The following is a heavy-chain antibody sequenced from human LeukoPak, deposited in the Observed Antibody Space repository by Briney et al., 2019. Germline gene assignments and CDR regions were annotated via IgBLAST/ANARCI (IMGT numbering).Heavy chain of an antibody. D-gene: IGHD2-15*01. Sequence: ASVKVSCKASGYTFTSYVVHWVRQAPGQGLEWVGWINAGNGNTKYSEKFQGRVTITRDTSASTAYMELSSLRSEDTAVYYCARDQCSGGSCYLDAFDIWGQGTMVTVSS. CDR3: ARDQCSGGSCYLDAFDI. CDR1: GYTFTSYV. V-gene: IGHV1-3*01. CDR2: INAGNGNT. J-gene: IGHJ3*02.